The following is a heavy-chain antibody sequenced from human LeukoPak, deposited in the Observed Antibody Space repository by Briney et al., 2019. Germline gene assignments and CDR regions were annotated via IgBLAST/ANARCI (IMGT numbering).Heavy chain of an antibody. CDR3: TRVGYIDEGIDY. CDR1: GFPFSSYW. Sequence: GGSLRLSCVASGFPFSSYWMTWVRQAPGKGLEWVANIKQDGSKKPYVDSVKGRFTISRDNAKNSLYLQMNSLRAEDTAIYYCTRVGYIDEGIDYWGQGTLVTVSS. CDR2: IKQDGSKK. V-gene: IGHV3-7*04. D-gene: IGHD5-24*01. J-gene: IGHJ4*02.